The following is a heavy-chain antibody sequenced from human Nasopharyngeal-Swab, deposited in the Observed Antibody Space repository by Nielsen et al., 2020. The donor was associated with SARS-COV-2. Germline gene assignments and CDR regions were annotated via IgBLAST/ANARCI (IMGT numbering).Heavy chain of an antibody. J-gene: IGHJ4*02. CDR3: ARDVGGATDF. CDR1: GFTFSNFW. V-gene: IGHV3-7*01. Sequence: GGSLRLSCAASGFTFSNFWMTWVRQAPGKGLEWVANIKQDGSEKYYVDSVKGRFTISRDNAKNSLYLQLNSLRGEDTALYFCARDVGGATDFRGQGTLVTVSS. CDR2: IKQDGSEK. D-gene: IGHD3-10*01.